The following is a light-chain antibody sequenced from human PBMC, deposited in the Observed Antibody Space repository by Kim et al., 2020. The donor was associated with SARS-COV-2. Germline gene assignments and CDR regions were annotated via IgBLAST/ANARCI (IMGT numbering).Light chain of an antibody. CDR3: SSYTSSSTWV. Sequence: GQSITNSCTGSSSDVGGYNYVSWYQQHPGKAPRLMIYDVSKRPSGVSNRFSGSKSGNTASLTISRLQAEDEADYYCSSYTSSSTWVFGGGTQLTVL. V-gene: IGLV2-14*04. CDR1: SSDVGGYNY. J-gene: IGLJ3*02. CDR2: DVS.